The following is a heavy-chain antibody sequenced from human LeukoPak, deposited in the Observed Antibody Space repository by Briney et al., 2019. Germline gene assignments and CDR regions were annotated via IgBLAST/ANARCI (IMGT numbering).Heavy chain of an antibody. CDR3: ARLGGNSQLYYFDY. CDR1: GFTFSISN. D-gene: IGHD6-13*01. J-gene: IGHJ4*02. Sequence: KPGGSLRLSCAASGFTFSISNINWVRQAPGKGLEWVSSIDPSSTYIYYADSVRGRFTISRDNAKNSVSLQMNSLRAEDTAVYYCARLGGNSQLYYFDYWGQGALVTVSS. V-gene: IGHV3-21*01. CDR2: IDPSSTYI.